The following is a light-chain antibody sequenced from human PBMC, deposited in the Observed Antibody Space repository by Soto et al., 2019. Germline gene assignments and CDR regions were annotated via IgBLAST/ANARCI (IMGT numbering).Light chain of an antibody. CDR2: DND. CDR1: SSNIGKNY. V-gene: IGLV1-51*01. CDR3: GTWDSNLSAYV. Sequence: QSVLTQPPSVSAAPGQRVTISCSGSSSNIGKNYLSWFQQLPGTAPKLLIYDNDKRPSGIPDRFSGSKSGTSATLGITGLQTGDEADYYCGTWDSNLSAYVFGTGTKLTVL. J-gene: IGLJ1*01.